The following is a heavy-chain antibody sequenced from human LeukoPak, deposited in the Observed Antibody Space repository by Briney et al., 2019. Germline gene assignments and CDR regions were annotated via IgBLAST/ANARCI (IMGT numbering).Heavy chain of an antibody. V-gene: IGHV3-21*01. J-gene: IGHJ3*01. CDR3: ARDSDYYDSRAYADAFDV. CDR1: GFTFSTYP. D-gene: IGHD3-22*01. Sequence: PGGSLRLSCAASGFTFSTYPMNWVRQAPGKGLEWVSSISSSLSYIYYADSVKGRFTISRDNAKNSLSLQMNSLRAEDTAVYYCARDSDYYDSRAYADAFDVWGQGTMVTVSS. CDR2: ISSSLSYI.